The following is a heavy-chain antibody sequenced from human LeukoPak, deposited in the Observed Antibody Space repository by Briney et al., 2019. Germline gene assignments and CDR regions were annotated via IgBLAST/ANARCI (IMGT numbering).Heavy chain of an antibody. J-gene: IGHJ4*02. CDR3: ARSGGSYWY. CDR2: ISGSGGNT. V-gene: IGHV3-23*01. CDR1: GFPFSIYG. Sequence: GGTLRLSCAGSGFPFSIYGMNWVRQAPGKGLEWVSSISGSGGNTYYADSVKGRFTISRDNSKNTLYLQMNSLRAEDTAVYYCARSGGSYWYWGQGTLVTVSS. D-gene: IGHD1-26*01.